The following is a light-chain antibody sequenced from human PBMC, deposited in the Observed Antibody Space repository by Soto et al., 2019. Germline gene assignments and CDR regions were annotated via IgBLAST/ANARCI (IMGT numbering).Light chain of an antibody. CDR2: DVN. CDR1: SSVVGGYNY. V-gene: IGLV2-14*01. CDR3: CSYTSSSTYV. Sequence: QSALTQPASLSGSPGQSITISCTGTSSVVGGYNYVSWYQQHPGKAPKLMIFDVNNRPSGVSNRFSGSKSGNTASLTISGLQAEDEADYYCCSYTSSSTYVFGTGTKVTVL. J-gene: IGLJ1*01.